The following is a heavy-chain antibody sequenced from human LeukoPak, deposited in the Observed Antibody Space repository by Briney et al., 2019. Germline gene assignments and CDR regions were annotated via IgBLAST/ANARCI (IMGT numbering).Heavy chain of an antibody. V-gene: IGHV3-23*01. CDR1: GFTFSSYA. J-gene: IGHJ3*02. D-gene: IGHD3-22*01. CDR3: AKDHVNTMIVAHAFDI. CDR2: ISGSGGST. Sequence: TGGSLRLSCAASGFTFSSYAMSWVRQAPGKGLEWVSAISGSGGSTYYADSVKGRFTISRDNSKNTLYLQMNSLRAEDTAVYYCAKDHVNTMIVAHAFDIWGQGTVVTVSS.